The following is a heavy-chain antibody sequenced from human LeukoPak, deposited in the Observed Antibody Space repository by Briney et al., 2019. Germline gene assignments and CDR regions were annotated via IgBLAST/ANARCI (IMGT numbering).Heavy chain of an antibody. Sequence: GGSLRLSCAASGFTFSSNAMSWVRQAPGKGLEWVSGISWNSGSIGYADSVKGRFTISRDNAKNSLYLQMNSLRAEDTALYYCAKDPTSGSYDYFDYWGQGTLVTVSS. CDR1: GFTFSSNA. D-gene: IGHD3-10*01. J-gene: IGHJ4*02. CDR2: ISWNSGSI. V-gene: IGHV3-9*01. CDR3: AKDPTSGSYDYFDY.